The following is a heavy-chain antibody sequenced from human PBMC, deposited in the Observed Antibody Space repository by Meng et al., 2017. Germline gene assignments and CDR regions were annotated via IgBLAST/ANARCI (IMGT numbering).Heavy chain of an antibody. CDR1: GGSFSGYY. D-gene: IGHD5-18*01. V-gene: IGHV4-34*01. J-gene: IGHJ4*02. CDR3: ASSGYSYGYRFDY. CDR2: INHSGGT. Sequence: QVQVRQVGGGLLKPSETLSLHCAVYGGSFSGYYWSWIRQPPGKGLEWIGEINHSGGTNYNPSLKSRVTISVDTSKNQFSLKLSSVTAADTAVYYCASSGYSYGYRFDYWGQGTLVTVSS.